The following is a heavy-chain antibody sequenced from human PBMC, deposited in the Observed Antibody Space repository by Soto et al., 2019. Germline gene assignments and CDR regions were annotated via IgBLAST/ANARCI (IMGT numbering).Heavy chain of an antibody. J-gene: IGHJ6*02. Sequence: PSETLSLTCTVSGGSISSSSYTWGWTRQPPGKGLEWIGSIYYSGTTYYNPSLKSRVTMTRDTSTSTVYMELSSLRSEDTAVYYCARARRDIVLVPVGYYYYGMDVWGQGTTVTVSS. V-gene: IGHV4-39*07. CDR2: IYYSGTT. D-gene: IGHD2-2*01. CDR1: GGSISSSSYT. CDR3: ARARRDIVLVPVGYYYYGMDV.